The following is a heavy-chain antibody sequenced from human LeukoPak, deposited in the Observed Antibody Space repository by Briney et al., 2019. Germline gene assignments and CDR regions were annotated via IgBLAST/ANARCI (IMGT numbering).Heavy chain of an antibody. CDR2: ISAYNGNT. D-gene: IGHD6-19*01. Sequence: ASVKVSCKTSGYTFISHDISWVRQPPGQGLEWMGWISAYNGNTNYAQKFQGRVTMATDTSTNTAYKELRSLRSADTAVYYCARNAVADTLSAYYFEYWGQGTLVTVSS. CDR3: ARNAVADTLSAYYFEY. CDR1: GYTFISHD. V-gene: IGHV1-18*04. J-gene: IGHJ4*02.